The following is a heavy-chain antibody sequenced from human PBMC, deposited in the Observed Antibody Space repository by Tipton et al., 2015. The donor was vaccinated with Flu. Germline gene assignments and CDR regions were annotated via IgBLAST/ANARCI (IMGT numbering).Heavy chain of an antibody. J-gene: IGHJ4*02. D-gene: IGHD4-17*01. V-gene: IGHV3-9*01. CDR2: SSWNSVNI. Sequence: SLRLSCAASGFTFDAYAMYWVRQAPGKGLERVSGSSWNSVNIDYVDSVRGRFTISRDNAKNSLYLQMNSLRVEDTALYYCAKAIDYGPSYYFDYWGQGTLVTVSS. CDR1: GFTFDAYA. CDR3: AKAIDYGPSYYFDY.